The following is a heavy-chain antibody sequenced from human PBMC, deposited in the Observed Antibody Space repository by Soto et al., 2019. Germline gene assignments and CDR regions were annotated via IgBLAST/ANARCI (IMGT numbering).Heavy chain of an antibody. CDR2: IYSGGST. Sequence: EVQLVESGGGLIQPGGSLRLSCAASGFTVSSNYMSWVRQAPGKGLEWVSVIYSGGSTYYADSLKGRCNISRDNSKNPLYHQMNSLRAEDTDVYYCARDPYYWGQGTLVTDSS. CDR1: GFTVSSNY. CDR3: ARDPYY. V-gene: IGHV3-53*01. J-gene: IGHJ4*02.